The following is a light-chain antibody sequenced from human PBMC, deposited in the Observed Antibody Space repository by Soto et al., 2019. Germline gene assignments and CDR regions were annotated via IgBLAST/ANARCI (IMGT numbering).Light chain of an antibody. CDR3: QQLNSYPLT. CDR2: AAS. V-gene: IGKV1-9*01. J-gene: IGKJ4*01. CDR1: QGISTY. Sequence: DIQLTQSPSFLSASVGDRVTITCRASQGISTYLAWYQQKPGKAPKLLIYAASTLQRGVPSRFXXXGXXXXXXXXXXXXXXXDFXTYYXQQLNSYPLTFGGGTKVEIK.